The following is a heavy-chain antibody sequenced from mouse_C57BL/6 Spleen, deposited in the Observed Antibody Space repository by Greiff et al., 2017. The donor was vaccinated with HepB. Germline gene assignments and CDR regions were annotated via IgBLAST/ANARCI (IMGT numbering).Heavy chain of an antibody. J-gene: IGHJ1*03. CDR1: GYSITSGYY. CDR2: ISYDGSN. Sequence: VQLKESGPGLVKPSQSLSLTCSVTGYSITSGYYWNWIRQFPGNKLEWMGYISYDGSNNYNPSLKNRISITRDTSKNQFFLKLNSVTTEDTATYYCARSGTPWYFDVWGTGTTVTVSS. V-gene: IGHV3-6*01. D-gene: IGHD2-14*01. CDR3: ARSGTPWYFDV.